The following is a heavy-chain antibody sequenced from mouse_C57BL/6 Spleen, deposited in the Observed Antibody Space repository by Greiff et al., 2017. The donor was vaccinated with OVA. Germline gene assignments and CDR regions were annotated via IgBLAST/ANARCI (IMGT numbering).Heavy chain of an antibody. CDR2: INPNNGGT. Sequence: EVQLQQSGPELVKPGASVKISCKASGYTFTDYYMNWVKQSPGQSLEWIGDINPNNGGTSYNQKFKGKATLTVDKSSSTAYMELRSLTSEDAAVYCCARGGKGWYFDVWGKGTTVTVSS. CDR3: ARGGKGWYFDV. CDR1: GYTFTDYY. V-gene: IGHV1-26*01. J-gene: IGHJ1*03.